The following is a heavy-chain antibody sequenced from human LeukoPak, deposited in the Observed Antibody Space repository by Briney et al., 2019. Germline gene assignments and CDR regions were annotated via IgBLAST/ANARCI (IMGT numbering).Heavy chain of an antibody. CDR1: GFTFSDYW. CDR2: IDPDGSHQ. J-gene: IGHJ6*03. Sequence: GGSLRLSCVGSGFTFSDYWATWVRQAPGKGLEWVANIDPDGSHQYYVDSVKGRFTISKDNAKNSLYLQMNSLRAEDTAVYYCAKDRGYSYGISFYMDVWGKGTTVTISS. D-gene: IGHD5-18*01. V-gene: IGHV3-7*01. CDR3: AKDRGYSYGISFYMDV.